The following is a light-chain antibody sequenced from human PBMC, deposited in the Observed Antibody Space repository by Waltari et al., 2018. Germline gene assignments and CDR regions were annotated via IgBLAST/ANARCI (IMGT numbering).Light chain of an antibody. CDR1: RGHSDEF. CDR2: VNSDGSH. CDR3: QTGGHGTWV. V-gene: IGLV4-69*01. J-gene: IGLJ3*02. Sequence: QLVLPQSPSASASLGASVKITCTLRRGHSDEFIAWHTQQPEKGPRYLMKVNSDGSHSKGDEIPDRFSGSSSGPERYLTISSVQSEDEADYYCQTGGHGTWVFGGGTKLTVL.